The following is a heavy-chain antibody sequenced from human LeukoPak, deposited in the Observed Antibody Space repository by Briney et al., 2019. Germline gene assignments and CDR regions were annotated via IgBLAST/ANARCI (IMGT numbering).Heavy chain of an antibody. CDR1: GFTFSSYW. Sequence: PGGSLRLSCAASGFTFSSYWMSWVRQAPGKGLEWVSTITGSGGTTYYADSVKGRFTISRDNAKNSLYLQMNSLRAEDTAVYYCASFYYYDSSGYYQSDYWGQGTLVTVSS. J-gene: IGHJ4*02. D-gene: IGHD3-22*01. CDR3: ASFYYYDSSGYYQSDY. V-gene: IGHV3-48*01. CDR2: ITGSGGTT.